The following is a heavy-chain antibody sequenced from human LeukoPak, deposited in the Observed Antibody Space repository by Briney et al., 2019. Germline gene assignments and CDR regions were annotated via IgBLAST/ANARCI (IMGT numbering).Heavy chain of an antibody. V-gene: IGHV1-2*02. D-gene: IGHD6-13*01. CDR2: INPNSGGT. J-gene: IGHJ5*02. Sequence: ASVTVSCKAAGYTFTGYYMHWVRQAPGQGLEWMGWINPNSGGTNYAQKWQGRVTITRDTSISTAYMELSRLRSDDTAVYYCARRIAAAGTNWFDPWGQGTLVTVSS. CDR3: ARRIAAAGTNWFDP. CDR1: GYTFTGYY.